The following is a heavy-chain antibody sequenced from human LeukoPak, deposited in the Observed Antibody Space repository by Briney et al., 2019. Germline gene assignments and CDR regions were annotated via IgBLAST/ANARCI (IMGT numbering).Heavy chain of an antibody. CDR1: GGSFSGYY. J-gene: IGHJ4*02. CDR2: INHSGST. Sequence: PSETLSLTCAVYGGSFSGYYWSWIRQPPGRGLEWIGEINHSGSTNYNPSLKSRVTISVDTSKNQFSLKLSSVTAADTAVYYCAARGYSGYDPVDYWGQGTLVTVSS. V-gene: IGHV4-34*01. CDR3: AARGYSGYDPVDY. D-gene: IGHD5-12*01.